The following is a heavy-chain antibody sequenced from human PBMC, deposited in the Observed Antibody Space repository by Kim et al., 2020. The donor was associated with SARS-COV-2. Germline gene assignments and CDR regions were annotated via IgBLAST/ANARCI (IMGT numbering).Heavy chain of an antibody. CDR2: GRT. V-gene: IGHV4-39*07. Sequence: GRTYYNPPRKSRVTISVDTSKNQFSLKLSSVTAADTAVYYCARIITMADYWGQGTLVTVSS. CDR3: ARIITMADY. D-gene: IGHD3-10*01. J-gene: IGHJ4*02.